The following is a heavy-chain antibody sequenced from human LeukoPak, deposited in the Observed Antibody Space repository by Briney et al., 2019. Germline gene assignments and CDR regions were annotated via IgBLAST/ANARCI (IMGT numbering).Heavy chain of an antibody. CDR2: ISTDGSTT. CDR1: GFTVSRYW. CDR3: TTVLSSNHYNECGY. V-gene: IGHV3-74*03. D-gene: IGHD3-22*01. J-gene: IGHJ4*02. Sequence: PAGGSLRLSCAASGFTVSRYWMHWVRQAPGKGLMWVSRISTDGSTTSYAASVKGRFTSSRYNAKHTLYMNMNRLGAEDTDVYSSTTVLSSNHYNECGYWGQGTLVTVSS.